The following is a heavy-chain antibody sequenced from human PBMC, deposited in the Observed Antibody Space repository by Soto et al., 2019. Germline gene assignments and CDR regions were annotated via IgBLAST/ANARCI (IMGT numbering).Heavy chain of an antibody. Sequence: GWSLRLSCAASVYTFIRYGMHWVRQAPGKGLEWVTFIAYDGSNEYYADSVKGRFTIARDNSKNTLYLQMNSLRAEDTAVYYCAKMTTALGYYYHAMDVWGQGTTVTVSS. J-gene: IGHJ6*02. CDR2: IAYDGSNE. CDR3: AKMTTALGYYYHAMDV. D-gene: IGHD5-18*01. V-gene: IGHV3-30*18. CDR1: VYTFIRYG.